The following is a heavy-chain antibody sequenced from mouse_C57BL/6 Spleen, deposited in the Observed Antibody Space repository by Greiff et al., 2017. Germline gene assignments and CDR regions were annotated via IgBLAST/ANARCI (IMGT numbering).Heavy chain of an antibody. CDR1: GFTFSDYG. V-gene: IGHV5-17*01. CDR2: ISSGSSTI. D-gene: IGHD2-5*01. J-gene: IGHJ3*01. Sequence: EVKLMESGGGLVKPGGSLKLSCAASGFTFSDYGMHWVRQAPEKGLEWVAYISSGSSTIYYADTVKGRFTISRDNAKNTLFLQMTSLRSEDTAMYYCARGSNYGTLAYWGQGTLVTVSA. CDR3: ARGSNYGTLAY.